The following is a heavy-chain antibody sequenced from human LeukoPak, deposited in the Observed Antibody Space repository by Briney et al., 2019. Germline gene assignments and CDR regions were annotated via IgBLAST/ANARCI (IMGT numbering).Heavy chain of an antibody. D-gene: IGHD3-3*01. CDR2: INWNGGST. CDR1: GFTFDDYG. J-gene: IGHJ6*03. V-gene: IGHV3-20*04. CDR3: ARGDYDFWSGRYYYYMDV. Sequence: GGSLRLSCAASGFTFDDYGMSWVRQAPGKGLEWVSGINWNGGSTGYADSVKGRFTISRDNSKNTLYLQMNSLRAEDTAVYYCARGDYDFWSGRYYYYMDVWGKGTTVTVSS.